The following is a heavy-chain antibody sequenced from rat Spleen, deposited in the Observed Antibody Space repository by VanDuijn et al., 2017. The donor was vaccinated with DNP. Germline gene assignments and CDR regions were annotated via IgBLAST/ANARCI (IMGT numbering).Heavy chain of an antibody. V-gene: IGHV5-22*01. CDR3: ARCNSGCSAVDA. CDR1: GFTFSDHY. J-gene: IGHJ4*01. Sequence: EVQLVESGGGLVQPGRSLKLSCAASGFTFSDHYMDWVRQAPTKGLEWVTYISYDGGSANYGESVKGRFTNSRDNGKSTLYLEMNSLRSEDMATYYCARCNSGCSAVDAWGQGTSVTVSS. D-gene: IGHD4-4*01. CDR2: ISYDGGSA.